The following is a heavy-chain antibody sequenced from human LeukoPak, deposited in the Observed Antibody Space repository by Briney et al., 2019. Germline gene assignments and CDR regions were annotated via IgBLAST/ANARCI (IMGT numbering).Heavy chain of an antibody. V-gene: IGHV3-21*01. CDR2: VTASGGST. D-gene: IGHD3-3*01. J-gene: IGHJ6*03. Sequence: GGSLRLSCAASRFTFSSYGMSWVRQAPGKGLEWVSSVTASGGSTYYADSVKGRFTISRDNAKNSLYLQMNSLRAEDTAVYYCARAGDFSYYDFWSGAGGDYYYYMDVWGKGTTVTVSS. CDR3: ARAGDFSYYDFWSGAGGDYYYYMDV. CDR1: RFTFSSYG.